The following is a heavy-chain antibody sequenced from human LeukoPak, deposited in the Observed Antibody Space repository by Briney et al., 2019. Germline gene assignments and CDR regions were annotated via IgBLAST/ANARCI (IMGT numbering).Heavy chain of an antibody. J-gene: IGHJ3*02. CDR2: IYYSGST. Sequence: SETLSLTCTVSGGSISSYYWSWIRQPPGKGLEWIGYIYYSGSTNYNPSLKSRVTISVDTSKNQFSLKLSSVTAADTAVYYCARDLGYCSSTSCYLAFDIWGQGTMVTVS. CDR3: ARDLGYCSSTSCYLAFDI. V-gene: IGHV4-59*01. CDR1: GGSISSYY. D-gene: IGHD2-2*01.